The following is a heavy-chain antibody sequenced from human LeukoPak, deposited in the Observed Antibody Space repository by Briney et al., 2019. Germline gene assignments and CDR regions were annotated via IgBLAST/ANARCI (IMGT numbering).Heavy chain of an antibody. J-gene: IGHJ4*02. V-gene: IGHV3-30*18. CDR2: ISYDGSNK. CDR3: AKATSGSYGFTTD. CDR1: GFTFSSYG. Sequence: GGSLRLSCAASGFTFSSYGMHWVRQAPGKGLEWVAVISYDGSNKYYADSVKGRFTISRDNSKNTLYLQMNSLRAEDTAVYYCAKATSGSYGFTTDWGQGNLVTVSS. D-gene: IGHD1-26*01.